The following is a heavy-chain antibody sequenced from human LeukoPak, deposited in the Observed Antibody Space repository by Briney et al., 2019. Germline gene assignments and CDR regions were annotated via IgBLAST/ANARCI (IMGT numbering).Heavy chain of an antibody. CDR1: GFRFSGYV. D-gene: IGHD3-10*01. CDR2: ISMSSSYM. J-gene: IGHJ4*02. CDR3: AREDYSSGNPTIDH. Sequence: GGSLRLSCVASGFRFSGYVMKWVRQAPGKGLEWVSAISMSSSYMYYADSVRGRFTISRDNAKNSLYLQMTSLRAEDAAVYYCAREDYSSGNPTIDHWGQGTLVTVSS. V-gene: IGHV3-21*01.